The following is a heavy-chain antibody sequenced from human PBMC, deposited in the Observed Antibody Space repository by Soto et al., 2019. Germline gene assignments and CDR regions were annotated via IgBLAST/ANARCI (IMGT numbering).Heavy chain of an antibody. CDR3: ARVYCSGGSCYGIDY. Sequence: ASVKVSCKASGYTFTSQNMHWVRQAPGQGLEWMGVINPSIGTTTYAQKFQGRVTTTSDTSTSTVYMELSSLRSEDTAVYYCARVYCSGGSCYGIDYWGQGTLVTVSS. CDR2: INPSIGTT. J-gene: IGHJ4*02. D-gene: IGHD2-15*01. CDR1: GYTFTSQN. V-gene: IGHV1-46*01.